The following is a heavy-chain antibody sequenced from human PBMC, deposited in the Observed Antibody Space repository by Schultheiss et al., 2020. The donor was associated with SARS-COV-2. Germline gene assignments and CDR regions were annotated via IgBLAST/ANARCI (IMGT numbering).Heavy chain of an antibody. CDR1: GGSISSSSYY. CDR2: IYYSGST. J-gene: IGHJ6*03. Sequence: SETLSLTCTVSGGSISSSSYYWGWIRQPPGKGLEWIGSIYYSGSTNYNPSLKSRVTISVDTSKNQFSLKLSSVTAADTAVYYCARVRGYCTNGVCYTSYYYYYMDVWGKGTTVTVSS. V-gene: IGHV4-39*07. D-gene: IGHD2-8*01. CDR3: ARVRGYCTNGVCYTSYYYYYMDV.